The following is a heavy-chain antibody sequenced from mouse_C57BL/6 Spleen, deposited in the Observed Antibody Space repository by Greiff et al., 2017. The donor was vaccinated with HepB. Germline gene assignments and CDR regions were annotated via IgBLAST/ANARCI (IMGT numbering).Heavy chain of an antibody. Sequence: EVKVVESGGDLVKPGGSLKLSCAASGFTFSSYGMSWVRQTPDKRLEWVATISSGGSYTYYPDSVKGRFTISRDNAKNTLYLQMSSLKSEDTAMYYCARRGDYDDLAYWGQGTLVTVSA. CDR2: ISSGGSYT. CDR3: ARRGDYDDLAY. CDR1: GFTFSSYG. J-gene: IGHJ3*01. D-gene: IGHD2-4*01. V-gene: IGHV5-6*02.